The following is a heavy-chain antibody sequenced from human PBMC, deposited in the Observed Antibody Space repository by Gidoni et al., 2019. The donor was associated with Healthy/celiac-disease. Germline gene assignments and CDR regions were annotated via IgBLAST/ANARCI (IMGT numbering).Heavy chain of an antibody. D-gene: IGHD3-22*01. Sequence: EVQLLESGGGFVQPWGSLRLSRAASVLTFSSYALSWVRQAPGKGLVWVSAISGSGGSTYYADSVKGRFTISRDNSKNTLYLQMNSLRAEDTAVYYCAKAQYYYDSSGYYPPGGYWGQGTLVTVSS. J-gene: IGHJ4*02. CDR1: VLTFSSYA. CDR2: ISGSGGST. CDR3: AKAQYYYDSSGYYPPGGY. V-gene: IGHV3-23*01.